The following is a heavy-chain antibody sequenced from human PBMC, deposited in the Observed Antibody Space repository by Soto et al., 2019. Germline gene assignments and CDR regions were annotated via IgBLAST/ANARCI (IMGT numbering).Heavy chain of an antibody. V-gene: IGHV1-46*01. CDR1: GYTFTSHF. D-gene: IGHD2-2*02. CDR3: ARFTCSSDRCYTVGWFDP. Sequence: QVHLVQSGAEVKKPGASVKVSCKASGYTFTSHFIHWVRQAPGQGLEWIGFINPSSGSTRNAQNFQGRVTVTRDTSTGTVYLELSSLRSEDTAVYYCARFTCSSDRCYTVGWFDPWGQGTLVTVSS. CDR2: INPSSGST. J-gene: IGHJ5*02.